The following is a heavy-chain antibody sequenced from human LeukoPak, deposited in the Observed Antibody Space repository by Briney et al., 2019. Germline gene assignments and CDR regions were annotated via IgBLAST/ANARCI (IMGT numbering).Heavy chain of an antibody. D-gene: IGHD3-3*01. V-gene: IGHV4-39*01. CDR1: GGSISSSSYY. Sequence: PSETLSLTCTVSGGSISSSSYYWGWIRQPPGKGLEWIGSIYYSGSTYYNPSLKSLVTISVDTSKNQFSLKLSSVTSADTAVYDCARLTFWSGYYYFDYWGEGTLVTVSS. CDR3: ARLTFWSGYYYFDY. J-gene: IGHJ4*02. CDR2: IYYSGST.